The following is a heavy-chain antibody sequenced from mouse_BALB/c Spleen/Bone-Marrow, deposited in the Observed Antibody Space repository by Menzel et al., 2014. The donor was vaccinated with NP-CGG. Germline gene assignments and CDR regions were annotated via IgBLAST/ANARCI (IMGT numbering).Heavy chain of an antibody. CDR2: ISSGSSTI. CDR1: GFTFSSIG. Sequence: EVKLVEPGGGLVQPGGSRKLSCAASGFTFSSIGMHWVRQAPEKGLEWVAYISSGSSTIYYADTVKGRFTISRDNPKNTLFLQMTSLRSEDTAMYYCARGIGYDAWFVYWGQGTLVTVSA. CDR3: ARGIGYDAWFVY. D-gene: IGHD2-2*01. V-gene: IGHV5-17*02. J-gene: IGHJ3*01.